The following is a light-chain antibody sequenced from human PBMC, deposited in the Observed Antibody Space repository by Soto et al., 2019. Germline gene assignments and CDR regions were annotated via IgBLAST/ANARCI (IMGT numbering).Light chain of an antibody. CDR2: DVS. Sequence: QSALTQPASVSGSPGQSITISCTGTSSDVGGYNYVSWYQQHPGKAPKLMIYDVSIRPSGVSNRFSGSKSGNTASLTISGLQADDEADYYCSSYTSSSTLSLVSGTGTKVTVL. CDR3: SSYTSSSTLSLV. J-gene: IGLJ1*01. CDR1: SSDVGGYNY. V-gene: IGLV2-14*01.